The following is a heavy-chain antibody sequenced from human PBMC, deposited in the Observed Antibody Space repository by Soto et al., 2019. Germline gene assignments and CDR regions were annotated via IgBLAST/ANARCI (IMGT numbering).Heavy chain of an antibody. Sequence: LSLTCTVSGASISGFYWSWIRKSAGKGLEWIGRIYATGTTDYNPSLKSRVMMSVDTSKKQFSLKLRSVTAADTAVYYCVRDGTKTLRNWFDPWGQGISVTVSS. CDR3: VRDGTKTLRNWFDP. V-gene: IGHV4-4*07. CDR1: GASISGFY. J-gene: IGHJ5*02. D-gene: IGHD1-1*01. CDR2: IYATGTT.